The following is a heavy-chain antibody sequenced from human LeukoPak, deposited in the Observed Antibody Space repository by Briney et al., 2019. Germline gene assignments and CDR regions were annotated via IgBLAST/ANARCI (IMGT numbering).Heavy chain of an antibody. D-gene: IGHD1-26*01. V-gene: IGHV4-59*13. CDR2: IYYSGST. CDR3: ARGGVWELLDY. J-gene: IGHJ4*02. Sequence: SETLSLTCTVSGVSISSSYWSWIRQPPGKGLEWIGYIYYSGSTNYNPSLKSRVTISVDTSRNQFSLELTSVTAADTAVYYCARGGVWELLDYWGQGTLVTVSS. CDR1: GVSISSSY.